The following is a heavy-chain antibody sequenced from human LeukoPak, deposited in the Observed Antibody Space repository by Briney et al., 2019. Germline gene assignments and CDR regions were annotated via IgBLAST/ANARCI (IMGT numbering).Heavy chain of an antibody. V-gene: IGHV3-23*01. CDR2: ISNSGDTT. CDR1: GFTFSSYG. D-gene: IGHD3-9*01. CDR3: AKILTRGGPQATDY. J-gene: IGHJ4*02. Sequence: GGSLRLSCAASGFTFSSYGMSWVRQAPGKGLEWPSVISNSGDTTYYADSVKGRFTISRDNSKNTLYVQMNGLRDGDTAIYYCAKILTRGGPQATDYWGRGTLVTVSS.